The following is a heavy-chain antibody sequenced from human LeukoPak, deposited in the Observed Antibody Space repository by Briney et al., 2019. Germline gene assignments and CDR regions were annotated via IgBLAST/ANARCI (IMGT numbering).Heavy chain of an antibody. D-gene: IGHD3-10*01. V-gene: IGHV1-2*02. CDR3: ARASTVRGVIHT. CDR1: GYTFTGYY. J-gene: IGHJ5*02. Sequence: ASVKVSCKASGYTFTGYYMHWVRQAPGQGLEWMGWINPNSGGTNYAQKFQGRVTMTRDTSISTAYMELSRLRSDDTAVYYCARASTVRGVIHTWGQGALVTVSS. CDR2: INPNSGGT.